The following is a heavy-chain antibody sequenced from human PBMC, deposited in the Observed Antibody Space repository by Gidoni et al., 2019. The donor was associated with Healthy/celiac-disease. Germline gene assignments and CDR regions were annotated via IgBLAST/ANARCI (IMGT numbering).Heavy chain of an antibody. D-gene: IGHD4-4*01. Sequence: QVKLVESGGGVVQPGRSLRLSCAASGLTFSSCARHWVRQAPDEGLEWVAVIWYDGSNKDYADSVKGRFTISRDNPKNTLYLQMNSLRAEDTAVYYCAREGTETIVVYYYYGMDVWGQGTTVTVSS. J-gene: IGHJ6*02. CDR3: AREGTETIVVYYYYGMDV. CDR1: GLTFSSCA. CDR2: IWYDGSNK. V-gene: IGHV3-33*01.